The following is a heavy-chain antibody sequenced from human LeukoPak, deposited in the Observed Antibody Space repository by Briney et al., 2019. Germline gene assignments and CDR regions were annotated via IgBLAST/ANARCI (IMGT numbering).Heavy chain of an antibody. D-gene: IGHD4-23*01. CDR1: GFTFKKYW. V-gene: IGHV3-7*04. CDR3: ARAVGNSGNDY. CDR2: IKEDGSET. Sequence: GESLRLSCAASGFTFKKYWMNWVRQVPGKGLECLANIKEDGSETYYADSVKGRFTISRDNAKNSLYLQMNSLRAEDTAVYYCARAVGNSGNDYWGQGTLVTVSS. J-gene: IGHJ4*02.